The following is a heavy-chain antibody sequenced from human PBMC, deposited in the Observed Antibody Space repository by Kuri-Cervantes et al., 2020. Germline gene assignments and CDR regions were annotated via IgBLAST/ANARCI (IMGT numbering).Heavy chain of an antibody. J-gene: IGHJ3*02. D-gene: IGHD6-19*01. CDR2: IYYSGST. Sequence: SETLSLTCDVSGYSISGGHYWGWIRQPPGKGLEWIGSIYYSGSTYYNPSLKSRVTISVDTSKDQFSLKLSSVTAADTAVYYCARAAGTYAFDIWGQGTMVTVSS. CDR3: ARAAGTYAFDI. CDR1: GYSISGGHY. V-gene: IGHV4-38-2*01.